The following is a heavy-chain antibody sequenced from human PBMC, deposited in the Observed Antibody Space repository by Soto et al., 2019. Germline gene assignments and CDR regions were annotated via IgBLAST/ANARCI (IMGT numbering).Heavy chain of an antibody. D-gene: IGHD4-4*01. J-gene: IGHJ6*03. CDR1: GGSFSGYY. Sequence: SQTLSLTCAVYGGSFSGYYWSWIRQPPGKGLEWIGEINHSGSTNYNPSLKSRVTISVDTSKNQFSLKLSSVTAADTAVYYCARNDYSPRYYYYYMDVWGKGTTVTVSS. CDR3: ARNDYSPRYYYYYMDV. CDR2: INHSGST. V-gene: IGHV4-34*01.